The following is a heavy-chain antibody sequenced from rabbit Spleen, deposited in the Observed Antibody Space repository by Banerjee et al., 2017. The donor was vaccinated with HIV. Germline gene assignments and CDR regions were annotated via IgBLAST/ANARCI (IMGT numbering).Heavy chain of an antibody. J-gene: IGHJ4*01. CDR1: GFSFSSGYD. CDR2: IWTGSTSIT. V-gene: IGHV1S40*01. D-gene: IGHD2-1*01. CDR3: ARGSATMTMVITGFYLNL. Sequence: QSLEESGGGLVQPGASLTLTCTASGFSFSSGYDMCWVRQATGKGLEWIGTIWTGSTSITWYASWAKGRLTISKASSTTVTLQMTSLTVADTATYFCARGSATMTMVITGFYLNLWGQGTLVTVS.